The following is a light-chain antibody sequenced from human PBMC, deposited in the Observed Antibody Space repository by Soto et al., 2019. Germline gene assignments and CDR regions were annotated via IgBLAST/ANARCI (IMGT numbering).Light chain of an antibody. CDR2: GAS. CDR1: QSVSHN. CDR3: EQYNSWPPLYT. Sequence: EIVMTQSPATLSVSPGEGATLSCRASQSVSHNLDWYQQKPGQAPRLLIYGASTRATGIPTRFSGSGSGTEFTLTISSLQSEDFAVYYCEQYNSWPPLYTFGQGTKLEIK. V-gene: IGKV3-15*01. J-gene: IGKJ2*01.